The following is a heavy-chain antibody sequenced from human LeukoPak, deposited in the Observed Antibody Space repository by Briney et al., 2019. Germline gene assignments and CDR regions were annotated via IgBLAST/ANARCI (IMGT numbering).Heavy chain of an antibody. CDR2: VSDSGSGT. D-gene: IGHD6-19*01. CDR3: AKGKGSSGWYD. J-gene: IGHJ4*02. V-gene: IGHV3-23*01. Sequence: PGGSLRLSCAASGFTVSTSFMSWVRQAPGRGLEWVSAVSDSGSGTYYADSVKGRFTISRDNSKNTLYLQMTSLRAEDTALYYCAKGKGSSGWYDWGQGTLVTVSS. CDR1: GFTVSTSF.